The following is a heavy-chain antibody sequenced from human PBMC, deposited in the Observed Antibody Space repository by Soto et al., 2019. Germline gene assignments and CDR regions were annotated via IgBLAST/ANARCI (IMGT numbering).Heavy chain of an antibody. CDR2: ISAYNGNT. D-gene: IGHD3-10*01. V-gene: IGHV1-18*04. CDR3: ARYFPMVRGGHSWFDP. J-gene: IGHJ5*02. Sequence: GASVKVSCKASGYTFTSYYMHWVRQAPGQGLEWMGWISAYNGNTKYAQKLQGRVTMTTDTSTSTAYMELRSLRSDDTAVYYCARYFPMVRGGHSWFDPWGQGNLVTVSS. CDR1: GYTFTSYY.